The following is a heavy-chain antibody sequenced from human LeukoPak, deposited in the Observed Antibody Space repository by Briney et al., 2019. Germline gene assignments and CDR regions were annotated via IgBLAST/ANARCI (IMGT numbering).Heavy chain of an antibody. CDR3: AKDSRYSSSSRFDP. J-gene: IGHJ5*02. CDR2: ISWNSGSI. CDR1: GFTFSNYE. D-gene: IGHD6-13*01. V-gene: IGHV3-9*01. Sequence: PGGSLRLSCAASGFTFSNYEINWVRQAPGKGLEWVSGISWNSGSIGYADSVKGRFTISRDNAKNSLYLQMNSLRAEDTALYYCAKDSRYSSSSRFDPWGQGTLVTVSS.